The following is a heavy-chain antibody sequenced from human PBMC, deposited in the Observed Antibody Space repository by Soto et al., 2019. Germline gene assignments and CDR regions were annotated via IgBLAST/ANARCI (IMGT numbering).Heavy chain of an antibody. V-gene: IGHV3-74*01. CDR3: ASQGLYYYGLDV. CDR2: INNDGSTT. J-gene: IGHJ6*02. Sequence: PGGSLRLSCAASGFPFSTYWMHWVRQAPGKGPVWVSRINNDGSTTRYADSVKGRFTISRDNAKNPLYLQMNSLRAEDTAVHYCASQGLYYYGLDVWGQGTTVTVSS. CDR1: GFPFSTYW.